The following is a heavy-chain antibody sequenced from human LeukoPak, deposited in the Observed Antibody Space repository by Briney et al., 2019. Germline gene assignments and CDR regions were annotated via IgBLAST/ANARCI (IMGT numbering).Heavy chain of an antibody. J-gene: IGHJ4*02. CDR3: ARESYYGSGSEGYCAY. D-gene: IGHD3-10*01. V-gene: IGHV4-59*01. Sequence: SEALSLTCTVSGDSISSYYWSWIRQPPGKGLEWIGNMYYSGSTNYNPSLTSRVNISVDTSKNQFSLKLSSVTAADTAVYYCARESYYGSGSEGYCAYWGQGTVVSVSS. CDR2: MYYSGST. CDR1: GDSISSYY.